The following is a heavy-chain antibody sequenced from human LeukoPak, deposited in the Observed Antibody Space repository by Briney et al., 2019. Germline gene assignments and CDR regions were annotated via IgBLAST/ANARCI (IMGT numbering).Heavy chain of an antibody. CDR3: AIRYSYGYWRGDY. D-gene: IGHD5-18*01. J-gene: IGHJ4*02. Sequence: QTGGSLRLSCAASGFTFSSYAMSWVRQAPGKGLEWVSAISGSGGSTYYADSVKGRFTISRDNSKNTLYLQMNSLRAEDTAVYYCAIRYSYGYWRGDYWGQGTLVTVSS. CDR1: GFTFSSYA. CDR2: ISGSGGST. V-gene: IGHV3-23*01.